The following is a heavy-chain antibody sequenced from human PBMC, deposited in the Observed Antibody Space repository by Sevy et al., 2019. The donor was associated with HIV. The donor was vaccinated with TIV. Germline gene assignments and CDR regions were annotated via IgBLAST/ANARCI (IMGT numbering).Heavy chain of an antibody. CDR1: GGSISSSSYY. D-gene: IGHD3-10*01. CDR2: IYYSGST. J-gene: IGHJ5*02. CDR3: ARHASDPGLITMVRGVNNWFDP. V-gene: IGHV4-39*01. Sequence: SETLSLTCTVSGGSISSSSYYWGWIRQPPGKGLEWIGSIYYSGSTYYNPALKSQVTISLDTSKNQFSLKLSSVTAAKTAVYYGARHASDPGLITMVRGVNNWFDPWGQGTLVTVSS.